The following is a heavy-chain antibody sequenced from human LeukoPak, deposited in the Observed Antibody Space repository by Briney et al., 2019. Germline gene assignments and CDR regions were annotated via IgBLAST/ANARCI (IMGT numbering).Heavy chain of an antibody. CDR1: GYTFRNYG. J-gene: IGHJ5*02. CDR2: ISPYNGNT. Sequence: EASATVSCKASGYTFRNYGVTWVRQAPGQGLEWMGWISPYNGNTKYAQKVQGRVTMTTDTSTSTAYMELRSLRSDDTAVYYCARGGSSGPEGWFGPWAQGTLVTVSS. CDR3: ARGGSSGPEGWFGP. V-gene: IGHV1-18*01. D-gene: IGHD6-19*01.